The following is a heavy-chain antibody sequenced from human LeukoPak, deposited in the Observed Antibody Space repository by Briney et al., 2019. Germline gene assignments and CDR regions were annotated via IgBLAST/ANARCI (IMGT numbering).Heavy chain of an antibody. J-gene: IGHJ4*02. CDR1: GFTFSSYW. CDR3: ARDGRIAVAGTYY. D-gene: IGHD6-19*01. CDR2: IKQDGSEK. V-gene: IGHV3-7*01. Sequence: GGSLRLSCAASGFTFSSYWMSWVRQAPGKGLEWVANIKQDGSEKYYVDSVKGRFTISRDNAKNSLYLQMNSLRAEDTAVYYCARDGRIAVAGTYYWGQGTLVTVSS.